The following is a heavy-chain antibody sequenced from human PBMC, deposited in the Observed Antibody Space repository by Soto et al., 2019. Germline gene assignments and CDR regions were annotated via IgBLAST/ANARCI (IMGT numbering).Heavy chain of an antibody. D-gene: IGHD3-3*01. V-gene: IGHV1-18*01. J-gene: IGHJ6*02. CDR1: GYTFTTFG. CDR2: ISAYNGYT. Sequence: GASVKVSCTDSGYTFTTFGISWVRQAPGQGLEWMGWISAYNGYTNYAQKLQGRVTMTTDTSTSTAYMELRSLRSDDTAVYYCARDPTIFGVVQNYGMDVWGQGTTVTVSS. CDR3: ARDPTIFGVVQNYGMDV.